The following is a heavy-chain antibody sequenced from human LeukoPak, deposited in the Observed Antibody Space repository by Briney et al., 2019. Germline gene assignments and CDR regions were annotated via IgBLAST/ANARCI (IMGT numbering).Heavy chain of an antibody. CDR3: APKISGSMDV. CDR1: GFTFSDHY. Sequence: GGSLRLSCAAYGFTFSDHYMDWVRQAPGKGLEWVGRARNKADRYTTEYAASVKGRFTISRDDSKSSVYLQMNSLKTEDTAVYYCAPKISGSMDVWGQGTTVTVSS. D-gene: IGHD1-26*01. J-gene: IGHJ6*02. CDR2: ARNKADRYTT. V-gene: IGHV3-72*01.